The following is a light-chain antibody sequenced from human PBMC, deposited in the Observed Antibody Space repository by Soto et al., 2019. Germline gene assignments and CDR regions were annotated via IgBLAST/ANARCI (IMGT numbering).Light chain of an antibody. CDR2: RNS. CDR1: SSNIGAHYD. J-gene: IGLJ3*02. Sequence: QSVLTQPPSVSGAPGQRVTISCTGSSSNIGAHYDVHWYQQLPGTAPKLLIYRNSNRPSGVPDRFSGSQSGTSASLAITGLQAEDEADYYCQSYDSSLSGWVFGGVTKLTVL. CDR3: QSYDSSLSGWV. V-gene: IGLV1-40*01.